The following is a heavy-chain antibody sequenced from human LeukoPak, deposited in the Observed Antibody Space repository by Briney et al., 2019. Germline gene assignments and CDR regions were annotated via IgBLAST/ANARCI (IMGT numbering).Heavy chain of an antibody. D-gene: IGHD3-16*01. CDR3: ARHPWGIKVADY. J-gene: IGHJ4*02. V-gene: IGHV5-51*01. CDR2: LYPGDSET. CDR1: GYSFTSNW. Sequence: GESLKISCKGSGYSFTSNWIGWVRQMPVKGLEWMGILYPGDSETTYSPSFHGQVTISADKSITTAYLQWDSLKASDTAMYYCARHPWGIKVADYWGQGTLVTVSS.